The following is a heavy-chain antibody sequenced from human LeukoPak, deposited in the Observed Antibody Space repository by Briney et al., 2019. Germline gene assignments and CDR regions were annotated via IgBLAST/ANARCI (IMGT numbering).Heavy chain of an antibody. D-gene: IGHD6-13*01. CDR3: ARDALSLHSSSPLDY. J-gene: IGHJ4*02. V-gene: IGHV3-30-3*01. Sequence: GGSLRLSCAASGFSFSSYAMHWVRQAPGKGLEWVALIPYDGNNKYYADSVNGRFTISRDNSKNTLYLQMNSLRAEDTAVYYCARDALSLHSSSPLDYWGQGTLVTVSS. CDR2: IPYDGNNK. CDR1: GFSFSSYA.